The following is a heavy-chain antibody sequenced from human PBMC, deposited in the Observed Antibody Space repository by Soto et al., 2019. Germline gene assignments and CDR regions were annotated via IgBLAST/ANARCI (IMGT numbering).Heavy chain of an antibody. V-gene: IGHV3-66*01. CDR2: IYSGGET. CDR1: GFTVGISY. Sequence: PGGSLRLSCAASGFTVGISYMSWVRHVPGKGLEWVSIIYSGGETYYAAAVKDRFTISRDNSKNTVYLQMNSLRAEDTAMYYCARTAVEVRATCFDYWGQGTLVTVSS. J-gene: IGHJ4*02. CDR3: ARTAVEVRATCFDY. D-gene: IGHD1-26*01.